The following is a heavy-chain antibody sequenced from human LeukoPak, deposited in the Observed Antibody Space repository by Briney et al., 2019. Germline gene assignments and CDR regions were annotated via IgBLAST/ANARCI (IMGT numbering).Heavy chain of an antibody. CDR2: ISSSSSYI. D-gene: IGHD5-18*01. J-gene: IGHJ4*02. V-gene: IGHV3-21*01. CDR3: IARKDTAMVH. CDR1: GFTFSSYS. Sequence: NPGGSLRLSCAASGFTFSSYSMNWVRQAPGKGLDWVSSISSSSSYIYYADSVKGRFTISRDNAKNSLYLQMNSLRAEDTAVYYCIARKDTAMVHWGQGTLVTVSS.